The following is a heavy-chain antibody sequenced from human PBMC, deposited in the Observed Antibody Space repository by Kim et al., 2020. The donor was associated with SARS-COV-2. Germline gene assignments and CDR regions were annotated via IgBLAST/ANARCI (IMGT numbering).Heavy chain of an antibody. CDR2: ISSSSSTI. J-gene: IGHJ6*02. Sequence: GGSLRLSCAASGFTFSSYSMNWVRQAPGKGLEWVSYISSSSSTIYYADSVKGRFTISRDNAKNSLYLQMNSLRDEDTAVYYCAALGGDYLTYYYYYGMDVWGQGTTVTVSS. D-gene: IGHD4-17*01. CDR3: AALGGDYLTYYYYYGMDV. V-gene: IGHV3-48*02. CDR1: GFTFSSYS.